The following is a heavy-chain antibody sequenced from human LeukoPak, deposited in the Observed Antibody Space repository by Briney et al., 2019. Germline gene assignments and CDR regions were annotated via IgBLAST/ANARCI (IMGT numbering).Heavy chain of an antibody. Sequence: GGSLRLSCAASGFTFSSYAMSWVRQAPGEGLEWVSAISGSGGSTYYADSVKGRFTISRDNSKNTLYLQMNSLRAEDTAVYYCAKAHLNWNPQILFDYWGQGTLVTVSS. CDR1: GFTFSSYA. CDR2: ISGSGGST. CDR3: AKAHLNWNPQILFDY. D-gene: IGHD1-20*01. J-gene: IGHJ4*02. V-gene: IGHV3-23*01.